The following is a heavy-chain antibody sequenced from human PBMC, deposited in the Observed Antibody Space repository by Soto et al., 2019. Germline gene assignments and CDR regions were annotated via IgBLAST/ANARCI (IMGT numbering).Heavy chain of an antibody. CDR3: AKDYIAAAGTPHYYDGMDV. V-gene: IGHV1-18*01. D-gene: IGHD6-13*01. CDR2: INDYDGNT. CDR1: GYTFTSYG. J-gene: IGHJ6*02. Sequence: QVQLVQSGAEVKKPGASVKVSCKASGYTFTSYGISWVRQAPGQGLEWMGWINDYDGNTNYVQKLQGRVTMTPDTTASTANMKLMSLRSDDTALYYCAKDYIAAAGTPHYYDGMDVWGHGTTVTVSS.